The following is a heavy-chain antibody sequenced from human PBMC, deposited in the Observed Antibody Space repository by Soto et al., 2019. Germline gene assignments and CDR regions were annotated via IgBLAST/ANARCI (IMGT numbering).Heavy chain of an antibody. Sequence: EVQLLESGGGLVQPGGSLRHSCAASGFTFINYAMSWVRQAPGKGLEWVSTISGSGSTTYYADSVKGRFTISRDNSKNTLFLQMNSLRAEDTAVYYCAKDRETYSSSHDFDYWGQGTLVTVSS. J-gene: IGHJ4*02. D-gene: IGHD6-6*01. V-gene: IGHV3-23*01. CDR1: GFTFINYA. CDR2: ISGSGSTT. CDR3: AKDRETYSSSHDFDY.